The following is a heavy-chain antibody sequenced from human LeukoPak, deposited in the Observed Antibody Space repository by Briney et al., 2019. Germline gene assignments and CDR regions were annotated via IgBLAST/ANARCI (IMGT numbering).Heavy chain of an antibody. Sequence: GGSLRLSCAASGFTFSSYSMNWVRQAPGKGLEWVSYISSSSSTIYYADSVEGRFTISRDNAKNSLYLQMNSLRAEDTAVYYCARLDYVWGSSTFDYWGQGTLVTVSS. CDR3: ARLDYVWGSSTFDY. V-gene: IGHV3-48*01. J-gene: IGHJ4*02. CDR2: ISSSSSTI. D-gene: IGHD3-16*01. CDR1: GFTFSSYS.